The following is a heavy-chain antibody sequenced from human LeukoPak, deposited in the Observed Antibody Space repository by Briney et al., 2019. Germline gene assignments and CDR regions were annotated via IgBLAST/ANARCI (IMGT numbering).Heavy chain of an antibody. CDR2: INHSGST. V-gene: IGHV4-34*01. Sequence: KPSETLSLTCAVYGGSFSGYYWSWIRQPPGKGLEWIGEINHSGSTNYNPSLKSRVTISVDTSKNQFSLKLSSVTAADTAVYYCASGPLLQPRRVGYYYYGMDVWGQGTTVTVSS. CDR3: ASGPLLQPRRVGYYYYGMDV. CDR1: GGSFSGYY. J-gene: IGHJ6*02. D-gene: IGHD5-18*01.